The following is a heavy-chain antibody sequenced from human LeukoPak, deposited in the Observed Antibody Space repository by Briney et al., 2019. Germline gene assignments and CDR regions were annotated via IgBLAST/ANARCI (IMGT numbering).Heavy chain of an antibody. CDR1: GFTFSSYW. CDR2: IKQDGSEK. Sequence: PGGSLRLSCAACGFTFSSYWMSWVRQAPGKGLEWVANIKQDGSEKYYVDSVKGRFTISRDNAKNSLYLQMNSLRAEDTAVYYCARTGTYYDILTGYTRLFDYWGQGTLVTVSS. J-gene: IGHJ4*02. D-gene: IGHD3-9*01. CDR3: ARTGTYYDILTGYTRLFDY. V-gene: IGHV3-7*01.